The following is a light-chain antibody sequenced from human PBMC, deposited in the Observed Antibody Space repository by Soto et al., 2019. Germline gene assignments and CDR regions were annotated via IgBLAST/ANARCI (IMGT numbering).Light chain of an antibody. Sequence: EIVMTQSPATLSVSPGERATLSCRASQSVSSNLAWYQQKPGQAPRLLIYGASTRATGIPARFSGSGSGTEFTLTISSLQSEDFAVYYCQQTSSTPTFGQGTKVEIK. V-gene: IGKV3-15*01. J-gene: IGKJ1*01. CDR2: GAS. CDR3: QQTSSTPT. CDR1: QSVSSN.